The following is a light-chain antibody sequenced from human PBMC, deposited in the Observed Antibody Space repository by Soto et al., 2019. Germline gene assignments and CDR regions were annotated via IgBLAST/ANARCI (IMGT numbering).Light chain of an antibody. CDR1: QSVRSD. CDR2: GAS. CDR3: HQYGSSPAT. V-gene: IGKV3-20*01. Sequence: EIVLTQSPGTLSLSPGERATLSCRASQSVRSDLAWYQQKPGQTPRLLIYGASIRAAGIPDRFSGSGSGTDFTLSISRLEPEDFAVYHCHQYGSSPATFGQGTKVDIK. J-gene: IGKJ1*01.